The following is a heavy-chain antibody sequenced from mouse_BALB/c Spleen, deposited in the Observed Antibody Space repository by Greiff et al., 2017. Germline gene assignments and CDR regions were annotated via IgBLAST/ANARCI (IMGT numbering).Heavy chain of an antibody. J-gene: IGHJ4*01. V-gene: IGHV1-15*01. Sequence: SGAELVRPGASVTLSCKASGYTFTDYEMHWVKQTPVHGLEWIGAIDPETGGTAYNQKFKGKATLTADKSSSTAYMELRSLTSEDSAVYYCTRGSPYAMDYWGQGTSVTVSS. D-gene: IGHD1-1*02. CDR3: TRGSPYAMDY. CDR2: IDPETGGT. CDR1: GYTFTDYE.